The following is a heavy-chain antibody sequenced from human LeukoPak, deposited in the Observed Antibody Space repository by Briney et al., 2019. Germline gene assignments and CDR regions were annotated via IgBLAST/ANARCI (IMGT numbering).Heavy chain of an antibody. D-gene: IGHD3-22*01. CDR1: GFTFSSYA. V-gene: IGHV3-30-3*01. CDR3: ARERGSYYYDSSGFDY. CDR2: ISYNGSNK. J-gene: IGHJ4*02. Sequence: GGSLRLSCAASGFTFSSYAMHWVRQAPGKGLEWVAVISYNGSNKYYADSVKGRFTISRDNSENTLYLQMNSLRAEDTAVYYCARERGSYYYDSSGFDYWGQGTLDTVSS.